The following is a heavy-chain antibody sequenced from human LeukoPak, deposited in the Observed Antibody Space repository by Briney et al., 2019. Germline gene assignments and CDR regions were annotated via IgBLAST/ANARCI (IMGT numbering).Heavy chain of an antibody. Sequence: GGSLRLSCAASGFTYSIYAMNWVRQAPGKGLEWVSGISSGGGTTYYADSVKGRFIISRDNSKNTLYLQMDSLRAEDTAVYYCTKAGIAVPATPDYWGQGTLVTVSS. CDR3: TKAGIAVPATPDY. CDR1: GFTYSIYA. V-gene: IGHV3-23*01. CDR2: ISSGGGTT. J-gene: IGHJ4*02. D-gene: IGHD6-19*01.